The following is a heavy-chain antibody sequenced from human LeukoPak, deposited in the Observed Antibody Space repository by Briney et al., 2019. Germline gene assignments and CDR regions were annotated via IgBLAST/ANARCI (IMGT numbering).Heavy chain of an antibody. Sequence: PSETLSLTCTVSGGSISNHYWSWIRQPPGKGLEWIGHLYYSGNTNYNPSLKSRVTISVDTSKTQFSLKLSSVTAADTALYYCATGRGWLPDYWGQGTLATVSS. D-gene: IGHD5-12*01. CDR1: GGSISNHY. CDR2: LYYSGNT. V-gene: IGHV4-59*11. CDR3: ATGRGWLPDY. J-gene: IGHJ4*02.